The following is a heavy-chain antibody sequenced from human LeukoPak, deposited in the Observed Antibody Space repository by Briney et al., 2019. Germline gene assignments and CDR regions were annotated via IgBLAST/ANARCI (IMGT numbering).Heavy chain of an antibody. J-gene: IGHJ1*01. CDR2: ISAYNGYT. CDR3: ARDKAVTTEVTQYFQH. CDR1: GYTFTNYG. Sequence: GASVNVSCKASGYTFTNYGISWVRQATGQGLERMGWISAYNGYTDYAQNLQFRVTMTTDTSTSTAYMELRSLRSDDTAVYYCARDKAVTTEVTQYFQHWGQGTLVTVSS. D-gene: IGHD4-23*01. V-gene: IGHV1-18*01.